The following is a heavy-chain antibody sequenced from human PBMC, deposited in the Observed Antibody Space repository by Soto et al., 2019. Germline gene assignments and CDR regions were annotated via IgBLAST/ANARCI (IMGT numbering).Heavy chain of an antibody. Sequence: QVHLVQSGAEVKKPGASVKVSCKGSGYTFTSYGITWVRQAPGQGREWMGWISAQNGNTDYAQKLQGRVTVTRDTSTSTAYMELRSLRSDDTAVYYCARGRYGDYWGQGALVTVSS. CDR3: ARGRYGDY. D-gene: IGHD1-1*01. J-gene: IGHJ4*02. V-gene: IGHV1-18*01. CDR1: GYTFTSYG. CDR2: ISAQNGNT.